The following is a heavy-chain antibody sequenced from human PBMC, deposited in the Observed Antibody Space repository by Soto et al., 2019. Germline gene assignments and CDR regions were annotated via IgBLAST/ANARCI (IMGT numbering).Heavy chain of an antibody. D-gene: IGHD2-15*01. V-gene: IGHV1-2*04. CDR2: INPNSGGT. CDR3: TRSYCSGNSCYSNDAFDI. Sequence: ASVKVSCKASGYTFTGYYMHWVRQAPGQGLEWMGWINPNSGGTNYAQKFRGWVTMTRDTSISTAYMELSRLRSDDTAVYYCTRSYCSGNSCYSNDAFDIWGQGTMVTV. J-gene: IGHJ3*02. CDR1: GYTFTGYY.